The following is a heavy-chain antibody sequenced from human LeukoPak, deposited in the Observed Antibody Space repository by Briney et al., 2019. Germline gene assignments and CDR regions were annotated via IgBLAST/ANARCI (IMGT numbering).Heavy chain of an antibody. J-gene: IGHJ6*02. Sequence: GASVKDSCKASGYTFTSNAMHWVRQAPGQRLELMGRSNAGNGNTKYSQKFQGRVTITRDTSASTAYMELSSLRSEDTAVYYCARVLGSGSRLYYYGMDVWGQGTTVTVSS. D-gene: IGHD1-26*01. V-gene: IGHV1-3*01. CDR2: SNAGNGNT. CDR1: GYTFTSNA. CDR3: ARVLGSGSRLYYYGMDV.